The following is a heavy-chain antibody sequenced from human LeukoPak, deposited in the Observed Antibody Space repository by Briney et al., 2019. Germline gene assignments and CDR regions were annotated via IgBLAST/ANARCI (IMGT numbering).Heavy chain of an antibody. CDR2: ISGSGGST. CDR3: AKDWSSGWYDWYFDL. D-gene: IGHD6-19*01. CDR1: GFTFSSYA. V-gene: IGHV3-23*01. Sequence: PGGSLRLSCAASGFTFSSYAMSWVRQAPGKGLEWVSAISGSGGSTYYADSVKGRFTISRDNSKNTLYLQMNGLRAEDTAVYYCAKDWSSGWYDWYFDLWGRGTLVTVSS. J-gene: IGHJ2*01.